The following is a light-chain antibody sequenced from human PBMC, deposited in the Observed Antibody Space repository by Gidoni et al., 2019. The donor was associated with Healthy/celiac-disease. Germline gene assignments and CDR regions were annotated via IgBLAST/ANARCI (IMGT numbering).Light chain of an antibody. CDR2: KAS. V-gene: IGKV1-5*03. CDR1: QSISSW. CDR3: QQYNSYPLT. J-gene: IGKJ4*01. Sequence: DIQMTQSPSTLSASVGDRVTITCRASQSISSWLAWYQQKPGNAPKLLIYKASSLESGVPSRFSGSGSGTELTLTISSLQPDDFATYYCQQYNSYPLTFGGGTKVEIK.